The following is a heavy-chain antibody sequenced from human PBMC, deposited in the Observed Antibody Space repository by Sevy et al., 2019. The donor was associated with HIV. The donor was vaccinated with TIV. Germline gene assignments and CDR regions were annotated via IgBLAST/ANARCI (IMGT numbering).Heavy chain of an antibody. Sequence: GGSLRLSCAVSGLSVSNNSMSWVRQAPGKGLEWVSVIYLGGTTYYADSVKGRFTISRDNSKNTVFLQMNSLRAEDTAVYYCARGKHVSGYYGSFDYWGQGSLVTVSS. D-gene: IGHD5-12*01. J-gene: IGHJ4*02. V-gene: IGHV3-53*01. CDR2: IYLGGTT. CDR1: GLSVSNNS. CDR3: ARGKHVSGYYGSFDY.